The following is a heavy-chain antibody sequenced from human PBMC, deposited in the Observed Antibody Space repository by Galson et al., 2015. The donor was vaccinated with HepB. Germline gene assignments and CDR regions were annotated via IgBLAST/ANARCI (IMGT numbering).Heavy chain of an antibody. D-gene: IGHD4-11*01. V-gene: IGHV3-30*18. Sequence: LRLSCAASGFTFSTNGMHWVRQAPGKGLEWVAAISYDGSVKDYVDSVKGRFTISRDNSKKTLYLQMNSLRAEDTAVYYCAKDLTTSRYYYRGMDVWGQGTTVTVSS. J-gene: IGHJ6*02. CDR3: AKDLTTSRYYYRGMDV. CDR2: ISYDGSVK. CDR1: GFTFSTNG.